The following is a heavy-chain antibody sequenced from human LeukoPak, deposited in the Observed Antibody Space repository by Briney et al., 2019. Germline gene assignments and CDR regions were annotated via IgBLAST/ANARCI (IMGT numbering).Heavy chain of an antibody. Sequence: SETLSLTCTVSGDSISSNSYYWGWIRPPPGKGLEWIGSFYFSGSAYYNPSLESRITVSVDTSKNQFSLKLTSVTAADTAVYYCARQHEILTGYAFDIWGHGTMVTVSS. CDR1: GDSISSNSYY. J-gene: IGHJ3*02. V-gene: IGHV4-39*01. CDR2: FYFSGSA. CDR3: ARQHEILTGYAFDI. D-gene: IGHD3-9*01.